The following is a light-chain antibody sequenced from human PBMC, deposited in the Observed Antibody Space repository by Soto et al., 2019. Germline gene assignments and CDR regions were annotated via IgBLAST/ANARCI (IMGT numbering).Light chain of an antibody. CDR2: RAS. Sequence: DIQMTQSPSTLSASVGDRVTITCRASQSISHSLAWYQQKPGKAPKLLIYRASSLESGVPSRFSGSGSGTEFTLTISSLQPDDFATYYCQQYDDYSRAFGQGTKVEIK. CDR1: QSISHS. CDR3: QQYDDYSRA. V-gene: IGKV1-5*03. J-gene: IGKJ1*01.